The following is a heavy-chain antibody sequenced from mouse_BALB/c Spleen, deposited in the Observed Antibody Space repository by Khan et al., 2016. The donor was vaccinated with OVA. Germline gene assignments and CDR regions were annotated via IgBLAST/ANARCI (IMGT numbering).Heavy chain of an antibody. CDR1: GYTFTNYG. D-gene: IGHD1-1*02. V-gene: IGHV9-3-1*01. J-gene: IGHJ1*01. CDR2: INTYTEEP. Sequence: QIQLVQSGPELKKPGETVKISCKASGYTFTNYGMNWVKQAPGKGLKWMGWINTYTEEPTYADDFKGRFAFSLETSASPAYLQINNLKNEDTATYCCASGGYWYFDVWGAGTTVTVSS. CDR3: ASGGYWYFDV.